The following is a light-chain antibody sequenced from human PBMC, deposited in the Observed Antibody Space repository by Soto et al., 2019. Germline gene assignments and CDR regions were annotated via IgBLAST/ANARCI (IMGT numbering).Light chain of an antibody. CDR2: GAS. CDR1: QSVGSSY. Sequence: EIVLTQSPGTLSLSPGERATLSCRASQSVGSSYLAWYQQKPGQPPRLLIYGASIRATGIPDRFSGSGSGTDITRTVSILEPEDFALYYCQQFGTSPLTFGGGTKVEIK. V-gene: IGKV3-20*01. J-gene: IGKJ4*01. CDR3: QQFGTSPLT.